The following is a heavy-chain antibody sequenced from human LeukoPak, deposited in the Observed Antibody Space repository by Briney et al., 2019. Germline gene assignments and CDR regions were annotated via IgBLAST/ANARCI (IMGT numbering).Heavy chain of an antibody. Sequence: SETLSLTCTVSGGSISSSSYYWGWIRQPPGKGLEWIGSNSGSAYYNPSLKSRVTISVDTSKNQFSLKLNSVTATDTAVYYCARHYGPWGQGTLVTVSS. CDR3: ARHYGP. J-gene: IGHJ4*02. D-gene: IGHD3-10*01. CDR2: NSGSA. V-gene: IGHV4-39*01. CDR1: GGSISSSSYY.